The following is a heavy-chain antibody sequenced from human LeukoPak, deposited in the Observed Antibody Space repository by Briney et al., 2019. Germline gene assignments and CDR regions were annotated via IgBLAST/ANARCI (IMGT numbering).Heavy chain of an antibody. Sequence: ASVKVSCEASGYTFSSYAISWVRQAPGQGLEWMGWISPYNGNTKYAQKFQGRVTMTTDTSTSTAYMELRSLRPDDTAVYYCAKDRRLRFLEWSSIGYFQHWGQGTLVAVSS. V-gene: IGHV1-18*04. CDR2: ISPYNGNT. D-gene: IGHD3-3*01. CDR3: AKDRRLRFLEWSSIGYFQH. CDR1: GYTFSSYA. J-gene: IGHJ1*01.